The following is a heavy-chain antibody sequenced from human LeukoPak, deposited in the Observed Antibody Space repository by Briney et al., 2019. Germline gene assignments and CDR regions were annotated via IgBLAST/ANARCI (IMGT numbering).Heavy chain of an antibody. CDR3: VRHSRVVAFDY. J-gene: IGHJ4*02. D-gene: IGHD2-15*01. CDR1: GVSFSGYY. Sequence: PSETLSLTCAIYGVSFSGYYWSWIRQPPGKGLEWIGEINHSGSTNYNPSLKSRVTISEDTSKNQVSLRLSSVTAVDTAVYYCVRHSRVVAFDYWGQGNLVTVSS. V-gene: IGHV4-34*01. CDR2: INHSGST.